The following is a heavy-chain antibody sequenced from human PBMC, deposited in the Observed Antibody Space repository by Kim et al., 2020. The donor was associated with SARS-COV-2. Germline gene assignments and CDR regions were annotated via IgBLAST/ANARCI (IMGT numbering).Heavy chain of an antibody. V-gene: IGHV4-59*01. CDR2: IYYSGST. J-gene: IGHJ5*02. CDR1: GGSISSYY. CDR3: ARSGRELLHDWFDP. Sequence: SETLSLTCTVSGGSISSYYWSWIRQPPGKGLEWIGYIYYSGSTNYNPSLKSRVTISVDTSKNQFSLKLSSVTAADTAVYYCARSGRELLHDWFDPWGQGTLVTVSS. D-gene: IGHD1-26*01.